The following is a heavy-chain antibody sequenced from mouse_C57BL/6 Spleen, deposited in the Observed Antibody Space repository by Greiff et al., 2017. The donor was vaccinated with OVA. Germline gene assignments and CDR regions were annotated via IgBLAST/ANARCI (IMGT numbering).Heavy chain of an antibody. CDR3: ARSEGNLNAMDY. CDR2: IHPNSGST. CDR1: GYTFTSYW. Sequence: VQLQQPGAELVKPGASVKLSCKASGYTFTSYWMHWVKQRPGQGLEWIGMIHPNSGSTNYNEKFKSKATLTVDKSSSTAYMQLSSLTSEDSAVYYCARSEGNLNAMDYWGQGTSVTVSS. V-gene: IGHV1-64*01. J-gene: IGHJ4*01. D-gene: IGHD2-1*01.